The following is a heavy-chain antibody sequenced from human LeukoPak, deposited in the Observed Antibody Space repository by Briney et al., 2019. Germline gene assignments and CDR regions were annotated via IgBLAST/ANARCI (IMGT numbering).Heavy chain of an antibody. D-gene: IGHD3-10*01. CDR2: IYYSGST. CDR3: ARGLWFGRNDAFDI. Sequence: SETLSLTCTVSGASISNYYWSWIRQPPGKGLEWIGSIYYSGSTYYNPSLKSRVTISVDRSKNQFSLKLSSVTAADTAVYYCARGLWFGRNDAFDIWGQGTMVTVSS. J-gene: IGHJ3*02. V-gene: IGHV4-39*07. CDR1: GASISNYY.